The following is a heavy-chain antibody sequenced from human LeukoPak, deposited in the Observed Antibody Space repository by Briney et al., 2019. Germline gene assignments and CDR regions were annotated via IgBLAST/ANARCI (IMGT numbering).Heavy chain of an antibody. CDR2: INHSGST. V-gene: IGHV4-34*01. J-gene: IGHJ4*02. CDR3: ARGPFYSSPDY. Sequence: PSETLCLTCAVYGGSFSGYYWSWIRQPPGEGLEWIGEINHSGSTNYNPSLKSRVTISVDTSKNQFSLKLSSVTAADTAVYYCARGPFYSSPDYWGQGTLVTVSS. D-gene: IGHD3-3*02. CDR1: GGSFSGYY.